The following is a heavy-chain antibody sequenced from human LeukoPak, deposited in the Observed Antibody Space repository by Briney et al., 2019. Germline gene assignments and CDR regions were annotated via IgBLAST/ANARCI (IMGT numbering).Heavy chain of an antibody. CDR2: ISYDGKNE. CDR1: GFTFSNFG. J-gene: IGHJ4*02. D-gene: IGHD6-19*01. V-gene: IGHV3-30*03. CDR3: ASSNSSGWSGFDY. Sequence: GRSLRLSCAASGFTFSNFGMHWVRQAPGKGLEWVAVISYDGKNEYYTDSVKGRFTISRDNAKNTLYLQMNSLRAEDTAVYYCASSNSSGWSGFDYWGQGTLVTVSS.